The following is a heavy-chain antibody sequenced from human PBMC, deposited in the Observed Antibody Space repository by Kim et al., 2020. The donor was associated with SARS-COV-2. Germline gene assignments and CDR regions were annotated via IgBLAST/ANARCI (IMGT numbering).Heavy chain of an antibody. D-gene: IGHD4-17*01. CDR1: GFTFGDYA. Sequence: GGSLRLSCTASGFTFGDYAMSWVRQAPGKGLEWVGFIRSKAYGGTTEYAASVKGRFTISRDDSKSIAYLQMNSLKTEDTAVYYCTRDFVDYGDYGGFYYYGMDVWGQGTTVTVSS. CDR3: TRDFVDYGDYGGFYYYGMDV. V-gene: IGHV3-49*04. J-gene: IGHJ6*02. CDR2: IRSKAYGGTT.